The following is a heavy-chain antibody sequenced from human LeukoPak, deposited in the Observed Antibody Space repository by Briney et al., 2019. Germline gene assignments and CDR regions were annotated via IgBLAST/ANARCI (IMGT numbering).Heavy chain of an antibody. V-gene: IGHV1-8*01. D-gene: IGHD6-6*01. J-gene: IGHJ3*02. CDR2: MNPNSGNT. CDR1: GYTFTNYD. Sequence: GASVKVSCKASGYTFTNYDINWVRQATGQGPEWMGWMNPNSGNTGYAQKFQGRVTMTRNTSISTAYMELSSLRSEDTAVYYCAREFSSNAFDIWGQGTMVTVSS. CDR3: AREFSSNAFDI.